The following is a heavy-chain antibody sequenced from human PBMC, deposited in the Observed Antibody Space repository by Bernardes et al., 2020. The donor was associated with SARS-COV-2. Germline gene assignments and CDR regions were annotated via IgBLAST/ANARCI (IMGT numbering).Heavy chain of an antibody. D-gene: IGHD1-1*01. V-gene: IGHV1-24*01. Sequence: ASVKVSCKVSGYTLTELSMHWVRQAPGKGLEWMGGFDPEEGEIIYAQKFQGRVTMTEDTSTDTAYMELSSLIFQDTAVYYCAAGMPTTEGFFQYWGQGTLVTVSS. CDR1: GYTLTELS. J-gene: IGHJ1*01. CDR3: AAGMPTTEGFFQY. CDR2: FDPEEGEI.